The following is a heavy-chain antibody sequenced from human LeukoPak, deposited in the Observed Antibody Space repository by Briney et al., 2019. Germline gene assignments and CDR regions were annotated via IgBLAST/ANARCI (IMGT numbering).Heavy chain of an antibody. CDR2: IYTSGST. J-gene: IGHJ5*02. Sequence: SQTLSLTCTVSGGSISSGSYYWSWIRQPAGKGLEWIGRIYTSGSTNYNPSLKSRVTISVDTSKNQFSLKLTSVTAADTAVYYCARDRLWFGGFDPWGQGTLVTVSS. CDR3: ARDRLWFGGFDP. CDR1: GGSISSGSYY. V-gene: IGHV4-61*02. D-gene: IGHD3-10*01.